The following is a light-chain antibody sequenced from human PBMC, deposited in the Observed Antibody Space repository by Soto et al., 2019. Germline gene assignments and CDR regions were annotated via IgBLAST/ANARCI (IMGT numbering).Light chain of an antibody. J-gene: IGKJ1*01. CDR3: QQYGSSPGT. CDR1: QSVSSSY. V-gene: IGKV3-20*01. CDR2: GAS. Sequence: EIVLTQSPGTLSLSPGERATLSCRASQSVSSSYLAWYQQKPGQASRLLIYGASSRATGIPARFSGSGSGTDFPLTISRLSPEDFAVYYWQQYGSSPGTFGQGITVDTK.